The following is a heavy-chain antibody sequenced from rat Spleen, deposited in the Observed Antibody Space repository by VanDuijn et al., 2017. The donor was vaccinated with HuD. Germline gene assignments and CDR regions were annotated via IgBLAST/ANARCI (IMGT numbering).Heavy chain of an antibody. CDR3: ASTYYGYTSFDY. D-gene: IGHD1-9*01. V-gene: IGHV3-1*01. J-gene: IGHJ3*01. Sequence: EVQLQESGPGLVKPSQSLSLTCSVTGYSITSNYWGWIRKFPGNKMEWIGHISYSGSTSYNPSLKSRISITRDTSNNQFFLQLNSVTTEDTAKYYCASTYYGYTSFDYWGQGTLVTVSS. CDR2: ISYSGST. CDR1: GYSITSNY.